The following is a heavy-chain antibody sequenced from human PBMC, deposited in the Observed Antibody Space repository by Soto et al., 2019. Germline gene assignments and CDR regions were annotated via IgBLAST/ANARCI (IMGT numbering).Heavy chain of an antibody. CDR1: GGTFSSYA. J-gene: IGHJ5*02. CDR3: ARGSYYYDSSGYYRNWFDP. CDR2: IIPIFGTA. Sequence: QVQLVQSGAEVKKPGSSVKVSCKASGGTFSSYAISWVRQAPGQGLEWMGGIIPIFGTANYAQKFQGRVTITADESTSTAYMELSSLRSEDTAVYYCARGSYYYDSSGYYRNWFDPRGQGTLVTVSS. D-gene: IGHD3-22*01. V-gene: IGHV1-69*01.